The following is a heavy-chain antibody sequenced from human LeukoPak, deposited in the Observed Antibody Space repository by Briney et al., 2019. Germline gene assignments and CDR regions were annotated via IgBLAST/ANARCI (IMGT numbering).Heavy chain of an antibody. CDR2: IYTSRST. J-gene: IGHJ4*02. CDR3: ARDYGRGEYYDFWSGYYGY. Sequence: KPSETLSLTCTVAGGSISSYYWSWIRQPAGKVLEWLGRIYTSRSTYYNPSLKSRVTISVDTSKNQFSLKLSSVTAADTAVYYCARDYGRGEYYDFWSGYYGYWGQGTLVTVSS. V-gene: IGHV4-4*07. CDR1: GGSISSYY. D-gene: IGHD3-3*01.